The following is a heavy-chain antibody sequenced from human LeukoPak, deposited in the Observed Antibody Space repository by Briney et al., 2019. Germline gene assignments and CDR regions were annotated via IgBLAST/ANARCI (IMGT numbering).Heavy chain of an antibody. CDR2: FDPEDGET. D-gene: IGHD1-26*01. Sequence: ASVKVSCKVSGYTLTELSMHWVRQAPGKGLEWMGGFDPEDGETIYAQKFQGRVTMTEDTSTDTAYMELCSLRSEDTAVYYCATPGWGIVGAYILDYWGQGTLVTVSS. V-gene: IGHV1-24*01. CDR1: GYTLTELS. J-gene: IGHJ4*02. CDR3: ATPGWGIVGAYILDY.